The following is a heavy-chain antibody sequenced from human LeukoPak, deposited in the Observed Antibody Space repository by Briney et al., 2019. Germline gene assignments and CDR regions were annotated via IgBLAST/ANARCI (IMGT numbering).Heavy chain of an antibody. J-gene: IGHJ4*02. CDR1: GFTLSSYG. CDR3: AKDLLKSDYGDFSFGG. V-gene: IGHV3-30*18. Sequence: PGGSLRLSCAASGFTLSSYGMHWVRQAPGKGLEWVAVISYDGSNKYNADSVKGRFTISRDNSKNTLYLQMNSLRAEDTAVYYCAKDLLKSDYGDFSFGGWGQGTLVTVSS. D-gene: IGHD4-17*01. CDR2: ISYDGSNK.